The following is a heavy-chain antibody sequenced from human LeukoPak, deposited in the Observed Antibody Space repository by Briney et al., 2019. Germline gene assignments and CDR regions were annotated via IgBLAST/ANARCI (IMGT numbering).Heavy chain of an antibody. CDR3: ASNSRKSSMIGVYDY. CDR2: ISSSSSYI. J-gene: IGHJ4*02. V-gene: IGHV3-21*01. D-gene: IGHD3-22*01. CDR1: DGSFNGYY. Sequence: KPSETLSLTCAVYDGSFNGYYWSWLRQAPGKGLEWVSSISSSSSYIYYADSVKGRFTISRDNAKNSLYLQMNSLRAEDTAVYYCASNSRKSSMIGVYDYWGQGTLVTVSS.